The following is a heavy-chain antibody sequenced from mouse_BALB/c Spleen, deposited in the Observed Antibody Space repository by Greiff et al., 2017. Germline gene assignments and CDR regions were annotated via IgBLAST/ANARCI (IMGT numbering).Heavy chain of an antibody. CDR2: INPSNGRT. CDR1: GYTFTSYW. Sequence: QVQLQQPGAELVKPGASVKLSCKASGYTFTSYWMHWVKQRPGQGLVWIGEINPSNGRTNYNEKFKSKATLTVDKSSSTAYMQLSSLTSEDSAVYYCARSGDSAWFAYWGQGTLVTVSA. CDR3: ARSGDSAWFAY. V-gene: IGHV1S81*02. J-gene: IGHJ3*01.